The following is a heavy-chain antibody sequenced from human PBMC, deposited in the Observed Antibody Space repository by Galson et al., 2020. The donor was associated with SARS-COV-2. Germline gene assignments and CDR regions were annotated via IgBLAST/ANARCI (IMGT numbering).Heavy chain of an antibody. V-gene: IGHV4-4*02. Sequence: ASETLSLTCAVSGVSISSSNWWSWVRQPPGKGLEWIGEIYQMGNTNYNSSLKSRLTMSLDKSKNQFSLKLTSVTAADSAVYYCAREYVGSSWVFFDYWGQGALVTVSS. CDR1: GVSISSSNW. CDR2: IYQMGNT. CDR3: AREYVGSSWVFFDY. D-gene: IGHD6-13*01. J-gene: IGHJ4*02.